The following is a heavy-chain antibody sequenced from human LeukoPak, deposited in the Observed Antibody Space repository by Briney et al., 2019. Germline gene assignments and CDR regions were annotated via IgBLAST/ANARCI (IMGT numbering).Heavy chain of an antibody. CDR1: GYRFTSYW. V-gene: IGHV5-51*01. Sequence: GAALEISWKGSGYRFTSYWLGWVRPLPGKGLEWVGIIYHGGSDTRYSPSFQGQVTISADKSISTAYLQWSSLKASDTAMYYCASNFYYYDSSGYLPFYWGQGTLVTVSS. CDR2: IYHGGSDT. CDR3: ASNFYYYDSSGYLPFY. J-gene: IGHJ4*02. D-gene: IGHD3-22*01.